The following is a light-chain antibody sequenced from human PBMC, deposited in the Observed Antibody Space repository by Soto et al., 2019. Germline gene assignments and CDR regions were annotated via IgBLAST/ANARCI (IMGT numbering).Light chain of an antibody. J-gene: IGKJ4*01. CDR2: KAS. V-gene: IGKV1-5*03. Sequence: DIQMTQSPSTLSASVGDRVTLTCRASQSISTWLAWYQQKPGKAPKLLIYKASGLESGVPSRFSGSGSGTAYTLPISSLQPDDFATYYCQQYDSYSPLTFGGGTKVEIK. CDR1: QSISTW. CDR3: QQYDSYSPLT.